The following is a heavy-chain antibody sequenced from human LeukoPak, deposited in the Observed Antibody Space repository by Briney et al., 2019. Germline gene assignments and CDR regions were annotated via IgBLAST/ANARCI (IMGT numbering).Heavy chain of an antibody. Sequence: PSETLSLTCAVSDDSFISYYWTWIRQPPGKGLEWIGYISYIGCTNYNPSIHSRVTISKDPTKTQFSLKLSCVPGADTAVYYRARYLVTVTKGFDIGGQGTGVSVSS. J-gene: IGHJ3*02. CDR2: ISYIGCT. CDR1: DDSFISYY. D-gene: IGHD4-17*01. V-gene: IGHV4-59*01. CDR3: ARYLVTVTKGFDI.